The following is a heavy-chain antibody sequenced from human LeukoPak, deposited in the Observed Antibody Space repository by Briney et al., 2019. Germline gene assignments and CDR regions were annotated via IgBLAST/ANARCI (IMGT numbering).Heavy chain of an antibody. CDR1: GGSISSGGYY. CDR2: IYYSGST. D-gene: IGHD3-22*01. Sequence: SETLSLTCTVSGGSISSGGYYWSWIRQHPGKGLEWIVYIYYSGSTYYNPSLKSRVTISVDTSKNQFSLKLSSVTAADTAVYYCASSYYYDSSGYGLIDYWGQGTLVTVSS. J-gene: IGHJ4*02. CDR3: ASSYYYDSSGYGLIDY. V-gene: IGHV4-31*03.